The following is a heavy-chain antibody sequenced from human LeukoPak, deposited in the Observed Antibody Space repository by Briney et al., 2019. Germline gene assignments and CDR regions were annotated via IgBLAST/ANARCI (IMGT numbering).Heavy chain of an antibody. V-gene: IGHV3-53*01. J-gene: IGHJ4*02. D-gene: IGHD4-11*01. CDR2: IYSGGST. CDR1: GVTFSSNY. Sequence: GGSLRLSCAASGVTFSSNYMSWGRQAPGKGRERVSVIYSGGSTYYADSVQGRFTISRDNSKNTLYLQMNSLRAEDTAVYYCARVGGDYRNYWGQGTLVTVSS. CDR3: ARVGGDYRNY.